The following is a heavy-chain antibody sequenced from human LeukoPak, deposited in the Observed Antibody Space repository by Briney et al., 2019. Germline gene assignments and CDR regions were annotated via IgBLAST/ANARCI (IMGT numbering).Heavy chain of an antibody. CDR2: IIPIFGTA. D-gene: IGHD4-17*01. CDR3: ARGPYGDYEPFGFDY. J-gene: IGHJ4*02. Sequence: SVKVSCKASRGTFSSYAISWVRQAPGQGLEWMGRIIPIFGTANYAQKFQGRVTITTDESTSTAYMELSSLRSEDTAVYYCARGPYGDYEPFGFDYWGQGTLVTVSS. V-gene: IGHV1-69*05. CDR1: RGTFSSYA.